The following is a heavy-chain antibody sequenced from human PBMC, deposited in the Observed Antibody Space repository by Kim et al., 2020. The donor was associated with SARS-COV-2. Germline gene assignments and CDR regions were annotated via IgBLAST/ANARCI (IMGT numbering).Heavy chain of an antibody. J-gene: IGHJ4*02. D-gene: IGHD3-22*01. Sequence: LKSRVTISVDTSKNQFSLKLSSVTAADTAVYYCARHQVASSGYYLGFDYWGQGTLVTVSS. CDR3: ARHQVASSGYYLGFDY. V-gene: IGHV4-39*01.